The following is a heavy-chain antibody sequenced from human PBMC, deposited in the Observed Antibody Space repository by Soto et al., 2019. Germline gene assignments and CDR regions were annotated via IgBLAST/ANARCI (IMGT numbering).Heavy chain of an antibody. D-gene: IGHD4-17*01. CDR2: IYYSGST. Sequence: QVQLQESGPGLVKPSQTLSLTCTVSGGSISSGGYYWSWIRQHPGKGLEWIGYIYYSGSTYYNPPPKSRVTISIDTSKNQFSLKLSSVTAADTAVYYCARALTTVTLFDPWGQGTLVTVSS. CDR3: ARALTTVTLFDP. CDR1: GGSISSGGYY. V-gene: IGHV4-31*03. J-gene: IGHJ5*02.